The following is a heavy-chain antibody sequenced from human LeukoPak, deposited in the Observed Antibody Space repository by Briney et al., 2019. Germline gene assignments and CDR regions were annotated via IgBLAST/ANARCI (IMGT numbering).Heavy chain of an antibody. V-gene: IGHV4-59*01. CDR1: GGSXXSYY. Sequence: LSLTXTVSGGSXXSYYWSWIRQPPGKGLEWIGYIYYSGSTNYNPSLKSRVTISVDTSKNQFSLKLSSVTAADTAVYYCAREGGRDGYKIFDYWGQGTLVTVSS. J-gene: IGHJ4*02. D-gene: IGHD5-24*01. CDR2: IYYSGST. CDR3: AREGGRDGYKIFDY.